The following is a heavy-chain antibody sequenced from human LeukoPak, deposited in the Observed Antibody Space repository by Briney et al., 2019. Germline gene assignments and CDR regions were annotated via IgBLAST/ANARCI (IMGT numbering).Heavy chain of an antibody. CDR3: ARVCTSCYRRFDY. J-gene: IGHJ4*02. CDR2: MNPNSGNT. Sequence: ASVKVSCKASGYTFTSYDINWVRQATGQGLEWMGWMNPNSGNTGYAQKFQGRVTITRNTSISTAYMELSSLRSEDTAVYYCARVCTSCYRRFDYWGQGTLVTVSS. CDR1: GYTFTSYD. V-gene: IGHV1-8*03. D-gene: IGHD2-2*02.